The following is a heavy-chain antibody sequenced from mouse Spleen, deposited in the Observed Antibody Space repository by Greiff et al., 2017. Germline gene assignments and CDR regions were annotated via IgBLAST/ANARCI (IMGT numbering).Heavy chain of an antibody. Sequence: VQLQQSGAELAKPGASVKLSCKASGYTFTSYWMHWVKQRPGQGLEWIGYINPSSGYTKYNQKFKDKATLTADKSSSTAYMQLSSLTYEDSAVYYCARDVYGNYEGVYAMDYWGQGTSVTVSS. J-gene: IGHJ4*01. V-gene: IGHV1-7*01. D-gene: IGHD2-10*02. CDR3: ARDVYGNYEGVYAMDY. CDR2: INPSSGYT. CDR1: GYTFTSYW.